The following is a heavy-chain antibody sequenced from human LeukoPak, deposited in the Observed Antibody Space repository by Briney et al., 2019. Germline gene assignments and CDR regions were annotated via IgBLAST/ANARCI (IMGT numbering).Heavy chain of an antibody. Sequence: GGSLRLSCTASGFTFGDYAMSWVRQAPGKGLEWVGFIRSKAYGGTTEYAASVKGRFTISRDDSKSIAYLQMNSLKTEDTAVYYCTRDAAHPRYWGQGTLVTVSS. V-gene: IGHV3-49*04. CDR3: TRDAAHPRY. CDR1: GFTFGDYA. J-gene: IGHJ4*02. CDR2: IRSKAYGGTT. D-gene: IGHD6-13*01.